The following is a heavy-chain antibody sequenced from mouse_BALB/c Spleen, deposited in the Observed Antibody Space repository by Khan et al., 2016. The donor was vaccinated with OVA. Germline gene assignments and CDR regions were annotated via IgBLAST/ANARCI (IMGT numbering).Heavy chain of an antibody. CDR2: TNPTNGRT. V-gene: IGHV1S81*02. Sequence: QVQLQQSGAELVKAWASVKMSCKASGYTFTSYWMHWVKQRLGQGLEWFAETNPTNGRTYYNEKFKSKATLTVDTSSSTAYMLLSGPTFEDSAVYYCARIKKIVATYFDYWGQGTTLTVSS. D-gene: IGHD1-1*01. CDR3: ARIKKIVATYFDY. J-gene: IGHJ2*01. CDR1: GYTFTSYW.